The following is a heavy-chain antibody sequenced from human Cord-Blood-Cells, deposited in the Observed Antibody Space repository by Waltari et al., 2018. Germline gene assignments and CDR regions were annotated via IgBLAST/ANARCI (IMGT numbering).Heavy chain of an antibody. CDR3: ARHESPNWGGGYFDY. CDR1: GGSISSSSYY. D-gene: IGHD7-27*01. CDR2: IYYRGST. V-gene: IGHV4-39*07. J-gene: IGHJ4*02. Sequence: QLQLQESGPGLVKPSETLSLTCTVSGGSISSSSYYRGWIRQPPGKGLEWIGSIYYRGSTYYNPSLKSRVTISVDTSKNQFSLKLSSVTAADTAVYYCARHESPNWGGGYFDYWGQGTLVTVSS.